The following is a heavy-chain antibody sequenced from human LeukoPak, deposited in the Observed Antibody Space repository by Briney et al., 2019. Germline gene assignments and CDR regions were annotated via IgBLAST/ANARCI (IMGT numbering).Heavy chain of an antibody. Sequence: SVKVSCKASGYTFTGYYMHWVRQAPGQGLEWMGWINPNSGGTNYAQKFQGRVTMTRDTSISTAYMELSRLRSDDTAVYYCARVVTIFGVVITKTYYFDYWGQGTLVTVSS. D-gene: IGHD3-3*01. CDR3: ARVVTIFGVVITKTYYFDY. V-gene: IGHV1-2*02. J-gene: IGHJ4*02. CDR1: GYTFTGYY. CDR2: INPNSGGT.